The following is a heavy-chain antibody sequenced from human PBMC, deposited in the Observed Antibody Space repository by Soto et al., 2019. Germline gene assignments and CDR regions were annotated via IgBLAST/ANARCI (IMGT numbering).Heavy chain of an antibody. D-gene: IGHD2-21*01. CDR1: GGTFSTYS. V-gene: IGHV1-69*02. J-gene: IGHJ3*02. Sequence: QVQLVQSGAEVKKPGSSVKVSCKDSGGTFSTYSMFWVRQAPGQGLEWMGRIIPMLGIRNYAQRFQDRITMTADKSPATAHMELSSLRSEATALYYCTIGSWSGEVFDIWGQGTMVTVS. CDR3: TIGSWSGEVFDI. CDR2: IIPMLGIR.